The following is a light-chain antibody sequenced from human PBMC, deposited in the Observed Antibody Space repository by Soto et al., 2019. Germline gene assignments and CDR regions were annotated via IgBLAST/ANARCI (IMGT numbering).Light chain of an antibody. CDR2: DAS. Sequence: DIQVTQSPSTLSASVGDRVTISCRASQNIDSWLAWYQQKPRKAPKLLIYDASSLESGVPSRFSGSGSGTEFTLTICSLQPDDFATYYCQQYNSYPYSFGPGTKVDIK. CDR3: QQYNSYPYS. CDR1: QNIDSW. J-gene: IGKJ3*01. V-gene: IGKV1-5*01.